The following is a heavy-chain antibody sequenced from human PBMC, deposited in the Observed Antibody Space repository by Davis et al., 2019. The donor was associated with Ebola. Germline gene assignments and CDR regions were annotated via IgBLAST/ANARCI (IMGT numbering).Heavy chain of an antibody. Sequence: PGGSLRLSCGVSGFTFINAWMSWVRQAPGKGLEWVGRIKSKSDGGTTDYAAPVKGRFTISRDDSKNTLNLQMNSLKTEDTAVYYCTHYKSVSFHYWGQGTLVTVSS. CDR1: GFTFINAW. D-gene: IGHD5/OR15-5a*01. CDR3: THYKSVSFHY. J-gene: IGHJ4*02. V-gene: IGHV3-15*01. CDR2: IKSKSDGGTT.